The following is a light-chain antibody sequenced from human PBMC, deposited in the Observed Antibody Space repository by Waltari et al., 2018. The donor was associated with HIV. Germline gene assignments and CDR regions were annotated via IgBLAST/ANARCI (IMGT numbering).Light chain of an antibody. CDR1: SSDVGRYTR. J-gene: IGLJ2*01. CDR3: SLYTGTTNVL. Sequence: QSALNQPPSESESHGQSVSISCTGSSSDVGRYTRPSWYQQPPGIAPKLIIYEVNNRPSGVPDRFSGSQSGNTASLTISGLQAEDEADYYCSLYTGTTNVLFGGGTKLTVL. CDR2: EVN. V-gene: IGLV2-18*01.